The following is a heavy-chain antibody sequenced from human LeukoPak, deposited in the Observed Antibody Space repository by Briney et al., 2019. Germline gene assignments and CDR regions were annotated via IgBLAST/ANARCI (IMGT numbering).Heavy chain of an antibody. CDR2: ISSDGSST. V-gene: IGHV3-74*01. CDR3: ARPNYYGSGTYYPDY. Sequence: PVGSLRLSCAASGFTSSTYLMHSVGQAPGKRLGCVSRISSDGSSTAYVDSVKGRFTISRDNAKNTLYLQMNSLRAEDTAVYYCARPNYYGSGTYYPDYWGQGTLVTVSS. J-gene: IGHJ4*02. CDR1: GFTSSTYL. D-gene: IGHD3-10*01.